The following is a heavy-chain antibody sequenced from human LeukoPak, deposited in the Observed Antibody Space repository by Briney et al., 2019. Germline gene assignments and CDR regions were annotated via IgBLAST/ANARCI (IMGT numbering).Heavy chain of an antibody. D-gene: IGHD5-18*01. Sequence: SETLSLTCTVSGGSISSSSYYWGWIRQSSGKGLEWITSIYYSGRTAYSPSLKSRVTISVDTSKNQFSLTLTSVTAADTAVYYCAREALYSYAFFDYWGQGIQVTVSP. V-gene: IGHV4-39*07. CDR2: IYYSGRT. CDR1: GGSISSSSYY. CDR3: AREALYSYAFFDY. J-gene: IGHJ4*02.